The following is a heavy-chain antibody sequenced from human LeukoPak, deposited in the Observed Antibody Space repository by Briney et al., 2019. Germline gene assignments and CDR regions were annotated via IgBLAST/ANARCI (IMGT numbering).Heavy chain of an antibody. Sequence: ASVKVSCKASGYTFTSYYMHWVRQAPGQGLEWMGIINPSGGSTSCAQKFQGRVTMTRDTSTSTVYMELRSLRSDDTAVYYCARAQGQLGYCSGGSCYRVTPPESYWGQGTLVTVSS. CDR3: ARAQGQLGYCSGGSCYRVTPPESY. CDR2: INPSGGST. V-gene: IGHV1-46*01. D-gene: IGHD2-15*01. CDR1: GYTFTSYY. J-gene: IGHJ4*02.